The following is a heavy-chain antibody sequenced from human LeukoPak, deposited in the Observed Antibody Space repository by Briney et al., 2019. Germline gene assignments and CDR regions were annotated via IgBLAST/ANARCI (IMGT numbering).Heavy chain of an antibody. CDR1: GFTFSSYS. J-gene: IGHJ4*02. CDR2: ISSSGSTI. V-gene: IGHV3-48*04. Sequence: GGSLRLSCAASGFTFSSYSMNWVRQAPGEGLEWVSYISSSGSTIYYADSVKGRFTISRDNAKNSLYLQMNSLRAEDTAVYYCVRGNPYNWSYWGQGTLVTVSS. D-gene: IGHD1-1*01. CDR3: VRGNPYNWSY.